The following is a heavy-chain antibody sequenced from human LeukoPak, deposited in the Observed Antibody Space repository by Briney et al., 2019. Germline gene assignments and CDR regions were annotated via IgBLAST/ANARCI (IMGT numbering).Heavy chain of an antibody. D-gene: IGHD3-10*01. V-gene: IGHV1-8*01. CDR3: ARGWFGQLLLDY. CDR1: GYTFTGDD. Sequence: ASVKVSCKASGYTFTGDDINWVRQATGQGPEWMGWMNPNSGNTGYAQQFQGRVTMTRTTSTSTAYMELSSLRSDDTAVYYCARGWFGQLLLDYWGQGTLVTVSS. J-gene: IGHJ4*02. CDR2: MNPNSGNT.